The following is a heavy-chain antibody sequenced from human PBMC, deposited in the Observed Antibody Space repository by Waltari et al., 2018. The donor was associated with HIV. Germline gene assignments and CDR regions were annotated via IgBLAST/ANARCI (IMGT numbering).Heavy chain of an antibody. V-gene: IGHV5-51*01. CDR1: GYSFTSYW. Sequence: EVQLVQSGAEVKKPGESLKISCTGSGYSFTSYWLGWVRRMPGKGLEWMGIIYPVDSDTRYSPSFQGQVTISADKSISTAYLQWSSLKASDTAMYYCARYSGSYPYYYYGMDVWGQGTTVTVSS. D-gene: IGHD1-26*01. CDR2: IYPVDSDT. J-gene: IGHJ6*02. CDR3: ARYSGSYPYYYYGMDV.